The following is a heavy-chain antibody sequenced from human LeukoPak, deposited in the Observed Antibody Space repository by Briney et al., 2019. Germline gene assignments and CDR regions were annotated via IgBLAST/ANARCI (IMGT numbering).Heavy chain of an antibody. CDR3: AIYCTNGVCYPPDAFDI. CDR1: GFTFSSYG. D-gene: IGHD2-8*01. V-gene: IGHV3-30*03. J-gene: IGHJ3*02. Sequence: PGGSLRLSCAASGFTFSSYGMHWVRQAPGKGLEWVAVISYDGSNKYYADSVKGRFTISRDNSKNTLYLQMNSLRAEDTAVYYCAIYCTNGVCYPPDAFDIWGQGTMVTVSS. CDR2: ISYDGSNK.